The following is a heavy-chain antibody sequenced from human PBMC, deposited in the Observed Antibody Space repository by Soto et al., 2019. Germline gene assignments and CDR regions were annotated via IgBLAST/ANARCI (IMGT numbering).Heavy chain of an antibody. V-gene: IGHV4-4*02. CDR1: GGSISTDYW. CDR2: VHHSGTT. J-gene: IGHJ4*02. CDR3: AIGSDYGWVY. D-gene: IGHD2-15*01. Sequence: QVQLQESGPGLVKPSGTLSLTCAVSGGSISTDYWWSWVRQPPGKGLEWIGEVHHSGTTNYIQPLKCRVTMSVDKSGNQVSLELTSVAAADTAVYYCAIGSDYGWVYWGQGALVTVSS.